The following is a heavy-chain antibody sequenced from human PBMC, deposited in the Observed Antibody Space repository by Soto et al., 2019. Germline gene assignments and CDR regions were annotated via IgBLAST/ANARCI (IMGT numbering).Heavy chain of an antibody. CDR2: ISSSSSYI. CDR3: ARDALWFGELFGS. J-gene: IGHJ5*01. V-gene: IGHV3-21*01. D-gene: IGHD3-10*01. CDR1: GFTFSSYS. Sequence: EVQLVESGGGLVKPGGSLRLSCAASGFTFSSYSMNWVRQAPGKGLEWVSSISSSSSYIYYADSVKGRFTISRDNAKNSLYVQMKSLRAEDTAVYDCARDALWFGELFGSFGQGTLVTVSS.